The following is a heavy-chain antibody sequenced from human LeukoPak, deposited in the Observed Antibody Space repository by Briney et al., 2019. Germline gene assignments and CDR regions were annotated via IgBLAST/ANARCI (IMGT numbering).Heavy chain of an antibody. Sequence: GSLRLSCAASGFNVGSNYMSWVRQPPGKGLEWIGEINHSGSTNYNPSLKSRVTISVDTSKNQFSLKLSSVTAADTAVYYCARGRYGYIAAAGYYFDYWGQGTLVTVSS. CDR1: GFNVGSNY. D-gene: IGHD6-13*01. CDR2: INHSGST. J-gene: IGHJ4*02. CDR3: ARGRYGYIAAAGYYFDY. V-gene: IGHV4-34*01.